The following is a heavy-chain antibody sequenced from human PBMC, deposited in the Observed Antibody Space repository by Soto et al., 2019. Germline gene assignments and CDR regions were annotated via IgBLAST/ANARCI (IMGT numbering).Heavy chain of an antibody. D-gene: IGHD2-21*02. CDR2: IFYSRNT. CDR3: ARAKTFYCGGDCPYFDY. CDR1: GGSISSYY. V-gene: IGHV4-59*01. J-gene: IGHJ4*02. Sequence: QVQLQESGPGLVKPSETLSLTCTVSGGSISSYYWSWIRQPPGKGLEWLGYIFYSRNTNYNPSLKSRLTMSVDTSRSQFSLRLTSVTAADTAVYYCARAKTFYCGGDCPYFDYWGQGTLVTVSS.